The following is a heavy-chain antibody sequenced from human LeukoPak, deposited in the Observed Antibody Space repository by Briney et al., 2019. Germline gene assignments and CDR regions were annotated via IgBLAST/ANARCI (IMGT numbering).Heavy chain of an antibody. J-gene: IGHJ4*02. CDR2: ISYDGSNK. CDR3: ATSVAGNGFGLDY. D-gene: IGHD6-19*01. V-gene: IGHV3-30-3*01. Sequence: PGGSLRLSCAASGFTFSSYAMHWVRQAPGKGLEWVAVISYDGSNKYYADSVKGRFTISRDNSKNTLYLQMNSLRAEDTAVYYCATSVAGNGFGLDYWGQGTLVTVSS. CDR1: GFTFSSYA.